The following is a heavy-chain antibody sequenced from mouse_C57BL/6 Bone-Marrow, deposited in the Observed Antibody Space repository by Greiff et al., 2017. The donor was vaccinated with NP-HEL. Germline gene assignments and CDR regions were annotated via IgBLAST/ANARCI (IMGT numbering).Heavy chain of an antibody. CDR2: IDPSDSYT. V-gene: IGHV1-59*01. CDR3: TRKRGEVPRDYYFDY. D-gene: IGHD2-4*01. J-gene: IGHJ2*01. Sequence: QVQLQQPGAELVRPGTSVKLSCKASGYTFTSYWMHWVKQRPGQGLEWIGVIDPSDSYTNYNQKFKGKATLTVDTASSTAYMQLSSLSYEDSAVYYCTRKRGEVPRDYYFDYWGKGTTLTGSS. CDR1: GYTFTSYW.